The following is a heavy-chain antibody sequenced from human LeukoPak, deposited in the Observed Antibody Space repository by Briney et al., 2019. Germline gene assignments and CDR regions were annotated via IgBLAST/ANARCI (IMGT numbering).Heavy chain of an antibody. CDR3: AKFDTAMVQSVDY. CDR1: GFTFSSYG. CDR2: IRYDGSNK. Sequence: PGGSLRLSCAASGFTFSSYGMHWVRQAPGKGLEWVAFIRYDGSNKYYADSVKGRFTISRDNSKNTLYLQMNSLRAEDTAVYYCAKFDTAMVQSVDYWGQGTLVTVSS. J-gene: IGHJ4*02. V-gene: IGHV3-30*02. D-gene: IGHD5-18*01.